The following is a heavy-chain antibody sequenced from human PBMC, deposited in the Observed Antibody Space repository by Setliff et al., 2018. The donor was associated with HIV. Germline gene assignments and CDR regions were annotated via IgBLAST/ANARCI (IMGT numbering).Heavy chain of an antibody. CDR3: ARGHTWNYYGGDYFDY. CDR1: GGSVSDYF. D-gene: IGHD1-7*01. V-gene: IGHV4-59*02. J-gene: IGHJ4*02. Sequence: ETLSLTCTVSGGSVSDYFWNWIRQPPGKGLEWIGYIYYSGSTNYNPSLESRVSISVDTSKNQFSLRLSSVTAADTAVYYCARGHTWNYYGGDYFDYWGQGSLVTV. CDR2: IYYSGST.